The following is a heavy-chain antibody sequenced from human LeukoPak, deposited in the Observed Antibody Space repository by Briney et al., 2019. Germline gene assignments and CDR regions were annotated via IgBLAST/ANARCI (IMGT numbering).Heavy chain of an antibody. CDR1: GGSISSYY. J-gene: IGHJ5*02. CDR2: IYYSGST. D-gene: IGHD6-13*01. Sequence: PSETLSLTCTVSGGSISSYYWSWIRRPPGKGLEWIGYIYYSGSTNYNPSLKSRVTISVDTSKNQFSLKLSSVTAADTAVYYCARDRRGIAAAGTRWFDPWGQGTLVTVSS. CDR3: ARDRRGIAAAGTRWFDP. V-gene: IGHV4-59*01.